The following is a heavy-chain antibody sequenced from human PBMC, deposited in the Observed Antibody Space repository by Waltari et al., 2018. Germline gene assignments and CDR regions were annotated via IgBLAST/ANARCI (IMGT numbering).Heavy chain of an antibody. CDR2: ISGRADAS. J-gene: IGHJ3*02. D-gene: IGHD5-18*01. Sequence: EVYLLESGGALVQPGQSLRLSCEASRFTFSDYAMTWVRQAPGKGLEWVSTISGRADASYYADSVKGRFAISRDNPKNTLYLQMNSLRVEDTAIYYCAKPAGYAYGYGAFPMWGQGTTVTVSS. CDR1: RFTFSDYA. CDR3: AKPAGYAYGYGAFPM. V-gene: IGHV3-23*01.